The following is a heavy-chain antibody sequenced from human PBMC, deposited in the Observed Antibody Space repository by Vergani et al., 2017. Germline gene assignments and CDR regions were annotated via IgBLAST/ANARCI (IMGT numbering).Heavy chain of an antibody. J-gene: IGHJ4*02. CDR2: MNPNSGNT. CDR3: VTGRGIY. CDR1: GYTFTTYD. D-gene: IGHD6-13*01. V-gene: IGHV1-8*01. Sequence: QVQLVQSGAEVKKPGASVKVSCKASGYTFTTYDINWERQATGQGLEWMGWMNPNSGNTGYAQKFQGRVTMTRKTSITTAYMELSSLRSDDTAVYFCVTGRGIYWGQGTLVTVST.